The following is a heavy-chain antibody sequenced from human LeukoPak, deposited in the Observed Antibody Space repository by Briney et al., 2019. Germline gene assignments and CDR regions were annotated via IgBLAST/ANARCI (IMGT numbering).Heavy chain of an antibody. Sequence: PGGSLRLSCAGPGFTFSSYAMSWVRQAPGKGLEWVSAISGSGGSTYYADSVKGRFTISRDNSKNTLYLQMNSLRAEDTAVYYCAKDFFGPYYYYMDVWGKGTTVTISS. CDR2: ISGSGGST. D-gene: IGHD2/OR15-2a*01. V-gene: IGHV3-23*01. J-gene: IGHJ6*03. CDR1: GFTFSSYA. CDR3: AKDFFGPYYYYMDV.